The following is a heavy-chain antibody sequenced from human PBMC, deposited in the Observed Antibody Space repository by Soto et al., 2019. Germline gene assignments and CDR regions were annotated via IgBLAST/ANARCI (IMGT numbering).Heavy chain of an antibody. J-gene: IGHJ6*02. Sequence: GGSLRLSFRASGFTFSSYGMHWVRQAPGKGLEWVAVIWYDGSNKYYADSVKGRFTISIDNSKNTLYLQMNSLRAEDTAVYYCARELPPRSDLLMVYAVYYYLGMDVWGQGTTVTVSS. D-gene: IGHD2-8*01. CDR1: GFTFSSYG. CDR2: IWYDGSNK. CDR3: ARELPPRSDLLMVYAVYYYLGMDV. V-gene: IGHV3-33*01.